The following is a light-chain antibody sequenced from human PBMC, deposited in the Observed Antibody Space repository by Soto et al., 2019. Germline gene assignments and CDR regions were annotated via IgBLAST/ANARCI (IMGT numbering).Light chain of an antibody. J-gene: IGKJ4*01. CDR3: LKESKYPLT. V-gene: IGKV1-6*01. Sequence: IQMTQSPSSLSASVGDRVTITCRASQGVRDDVGWYQQKPGKAPKLLIYSASTLQSGVPSRFSGSGSGTDFTLTISRLPPEDFGTYYRLKESKYPLTFGGGTKVEIK. CDR2: SAS. CDR1: QGVRDD.